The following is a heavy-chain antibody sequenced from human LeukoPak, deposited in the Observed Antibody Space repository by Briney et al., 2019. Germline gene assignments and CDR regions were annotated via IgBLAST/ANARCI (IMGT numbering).Heavy chain of an antibody. CDR3: ARSRDSSGYYYLI. CDR1: GYTFTNYW. D-gene: IGHD3-22*01. V-gene: IGHV5-51*01. Sequence: GESLKISCEASGYTFTNYWIGWVRQMPGKGLEWMGIIYPDDSDTKYSPSFQGQITISADKSISTAYLQWSSLKAADTAMYYCARSRDSSGYYYLIWGQGTLVTVSS. J-gene: IGHJ4*02. CDR2: IYPDDSDT.